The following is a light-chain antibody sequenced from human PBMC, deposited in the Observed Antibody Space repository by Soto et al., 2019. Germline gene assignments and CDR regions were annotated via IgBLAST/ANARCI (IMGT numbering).Light chain of an antibody. CDR1: SSDVGAYNY. J-gene: IGLJ2*01. Sequence: QSALTQPRSVSGSPGQSVTISCTGTSSDVGAYNYVSWYQQHPGKAPKLMIYDVSKRPSVVPDRFSGSKSGNTASLTISRHQADDEADYYCSSDAGRYAVIFGGGTKLTVL. CDR2: DVS. CDR3: SSDAGRYAVI. V-gene: IGLV2-11*01.